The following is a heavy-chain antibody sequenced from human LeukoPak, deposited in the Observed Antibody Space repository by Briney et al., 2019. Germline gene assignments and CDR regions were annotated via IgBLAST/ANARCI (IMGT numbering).Heavy chain of an antibody. CDR3: ARESGDSSLDY. D-gene: IGHD2-21*02. V-gene: IGHV3-33*01. J-gene: IGHJ4*02. Sequence: GRSLRLSCAASGFTFSSNGMHWVRQPPGKGLEWVTVIWYDGSNKYYADYVKGRFTISRDNSKNTLYLQMHSLRAEDTAVYYCARESGDSSLDYWGQGTLVTVSS. CDR1: GFTFSSNG. CDR2: IWYDGSNK.